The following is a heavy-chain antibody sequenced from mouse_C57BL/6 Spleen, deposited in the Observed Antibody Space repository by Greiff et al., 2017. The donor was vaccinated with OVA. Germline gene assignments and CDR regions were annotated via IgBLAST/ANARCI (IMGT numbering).Heavy chain of an antibody. V-gene: IGHV1-26*01. D-gene: IGHD4-1*01. Sequence: EVQLQQSGPELVKPGASVKISCKASGYTFTDYYMNWVKQSHGKSLEWIGDINPNNGGTSYNQKFKGKATLTVDKSSSTAYMELRSLTSEDSAVYYCARENWDGDYWGQGTTLTVSS. CDR1: GYTFTDYY. J-gene: IGHJ2*01. CDR2: INPNNGGT. CDR3: ARENWDGDY.